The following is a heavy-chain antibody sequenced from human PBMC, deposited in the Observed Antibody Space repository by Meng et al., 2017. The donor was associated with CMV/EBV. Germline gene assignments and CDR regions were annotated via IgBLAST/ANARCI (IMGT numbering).Heavy chain of an antibody. V-gene: IGHV3-48*04. Sequence: GESLKISCAASGFTFSSYSMNWVRQAPGKGLEWVSYISSSSSTIYYADAVKGRFTISRDNAKNSLYLQMNSLRADDTAVYYCAVGLETQEYYFDYWGQGTLVTVSS. CDR3: AVGLETQEYYFDY. D-gene: IGHD3/OR15-3a*01. J-gene: IGHJ4*02. CDR2: ISSSSSTI. CDR1: GFTFSSYS.